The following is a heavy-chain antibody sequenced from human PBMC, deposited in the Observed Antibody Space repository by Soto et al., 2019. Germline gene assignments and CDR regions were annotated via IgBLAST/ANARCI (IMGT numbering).Heavy chain of an antibody. D-gene: IGHD2-15*01. CDR2: IWYDGSNK. V-gene: IGHV3-33*01. Sequence: QVQLVESGGGVVQPGRSLRLSCAASGFTFSSYGMHWVRQAPGKGLEWVAVIWYDGSNKYYADSVKVRFTISRDNSKNTLYLQMNSLRAEDTAVYYCARDAYCSGGSCYSKTGYYYYGMDVWGQGTTVTVSS. CDR3: ARDAYCSGGSCYSKTGYYYYGMDV. J-gene: IGHJ6*02. CDR1: GFTFSSYG.